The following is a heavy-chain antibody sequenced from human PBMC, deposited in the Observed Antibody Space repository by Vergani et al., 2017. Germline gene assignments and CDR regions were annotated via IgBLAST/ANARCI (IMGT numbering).Heavy chain of an antibody. J-gene: IGHJ6*02. CDR2: IIPILGIA. Sequence: QVQLVQSGAEVKKPGSSVKVSCKASGGTFSSYTISWVRQAPGQGLEWMGRIIPILGIANYAQKFQRRVTITADKSTSTAYMELSSLRSEDTAVYYCARNNYGSGSLGGYYYGMDVWGQGTTVTVSS. V-gene: IGHV1-69*02. CDR1: GGTFSSYT. D-gene: IGHD3-10*01. CDR3: ARNNYGSGSLGGYYYGMDV.